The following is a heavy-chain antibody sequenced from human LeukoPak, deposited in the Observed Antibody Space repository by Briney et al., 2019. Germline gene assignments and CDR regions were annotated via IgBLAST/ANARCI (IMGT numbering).Heavy chain of an antibody. CDR2: ISSSSSYI. CDR1: GFTFSSYS. Sequence: GGSLRLSCAASGFTFSSYSMNWVRQAPGKGLEWVSSISSSSSYIYYADSVKGRFTISRDNAKNSLYLQMDSLRAEDTAVYYCARDRGYSGYVLFDHWGQGTLVTVSS. CDR3: ARDRGYSGYVLFDH. J-gene: IGHJ4*02. V-gene: IGHV3-21*01. D-gene: IGHD5-12*01.